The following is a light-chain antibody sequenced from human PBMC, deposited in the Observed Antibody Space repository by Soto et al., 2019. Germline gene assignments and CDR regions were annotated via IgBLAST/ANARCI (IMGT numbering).Light chain of an antibody. CDR3: SSYTTSNTHVV. Sequence: QSVLAQPASVSGSPGQSITISCTGTSGDIGGDVLVSWYQQHPGKAPTLMIYDVSPRPSGVSDRFSGSKAGNTASLTISGLQSEDEADYHCSSYTTSNTHVVFGGGTQLTVL. CDR2: DVS. J-gene: IGLJ3*02. CDR1: SGDIGGDVL. V-gene: IGLV2-14*01.